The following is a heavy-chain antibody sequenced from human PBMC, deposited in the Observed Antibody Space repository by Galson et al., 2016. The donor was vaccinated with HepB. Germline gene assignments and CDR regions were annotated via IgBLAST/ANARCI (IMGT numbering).Heavy chain of an antibody. D-gene: IGHD3-10*01. CDR2: IYPDDSDT. J-gene: IGHJ4*02. CDR3: ARVDYGSGRYIEC. V-gene: IGHV5-51*01. CDR1: GYSFFNHW. Sequence: QSGAEVTKPGESLKISCQGSGYSFFNHWIGWVRQMPGKGLEWMGIIYPDDSDTRYSPSFQGQVTISADKSITTAYLQWGSLKPPDTAMYYWARVDYGSGRYIECWGQGTLATVSS.